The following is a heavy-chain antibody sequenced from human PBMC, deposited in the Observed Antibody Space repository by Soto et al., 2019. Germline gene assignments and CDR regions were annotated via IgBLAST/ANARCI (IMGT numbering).Heavy chain of an antibody. J-gene: IGHJ3*02. CDR3: TRAQYSYDSSGIHDAFDI. Sequence: PXASLSLTGTVCGGCIRSYYGSWIRQPPGKGLEWIGRIYTSGSTNYNPSLKSRVTMSVDTSKNQFSLKLSSVTAADTAVYYCTRAQYSYDSSGIHDAFDIWGLGTMVTVSS. CDR1: GGCIRSYY. CDR2: IYTSGST. D-gene: IGHD3-22*01. V-gene: IGHV4-4*07.